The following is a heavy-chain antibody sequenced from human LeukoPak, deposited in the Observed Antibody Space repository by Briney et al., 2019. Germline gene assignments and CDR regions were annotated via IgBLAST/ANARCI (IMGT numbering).Heavy chain of an antibody. D-gene: IGHD1-26*01. CDR3: ARGGAPDN. V-gene: IGHV3-7*01. J-gene: IGHJ4*02. CDR1: GFNFSSYW. Sequence: GSLRLSCAASGFNFSSYWMSWVRQAPGKGLEWVANINQDGGKKYYVDSVRGRFAISRDNAENSVYLQMNSLRAEDTALYYCARGGAPDNWGQGTLVTVSS. CDR2: INQDGGKK.